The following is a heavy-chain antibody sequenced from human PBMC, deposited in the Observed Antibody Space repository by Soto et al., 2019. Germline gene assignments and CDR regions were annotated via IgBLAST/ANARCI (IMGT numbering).Heavy chain of an antibody. Sequence: PGESLKISCKGSGYIFTNYWIGWVRQMPGKGLEWMGMIHPYDSDIRYSPAFEGQVSISADKSTSTAYLQWGSLKASDSAMYYCARPATSVSALRYYHQSGMDVWGQGTTVTVSS. CDR2: IHPYDSDI. CDR1: GYIFTNYW. CDR3: ARPATSVSALRYYHQSGMDV. V-gene: IGHV5-51*01. J-gene: IGHJ6*02. D-gene: IGHD3-10*01.